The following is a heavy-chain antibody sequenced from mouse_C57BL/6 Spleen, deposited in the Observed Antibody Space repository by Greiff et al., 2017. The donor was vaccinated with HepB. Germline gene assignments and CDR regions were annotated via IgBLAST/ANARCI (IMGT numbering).Heavy chain of an antibody. V-gene: IGHV1-61*01. D-gene: IGHD4-1*01. Sequence: QVQLQQSGAELVRPGSSVKLSCKASGYTFTSYWMDWVKQRPGQGLEWIGNIYPSDSETHYNQKFKDKATLTVDKSSSTAYMQLSSLTSEDSAVYYCARTKLGPFDYWGQGTTLTVSS. CDR1: GYTFTSYW. CDR2: IYPSDSET. J-gene: IGHJ2*01. CDR3: ARTKLGPFDY.